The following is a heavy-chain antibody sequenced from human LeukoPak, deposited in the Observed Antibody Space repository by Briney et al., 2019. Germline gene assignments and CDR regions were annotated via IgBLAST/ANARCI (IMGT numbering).Heavy chain of an antibody. D-gene: IGHD3-10*02. V-gene: IGHV3-48*03. CDR2: ISSSGSSI. J-gene: IGHJ6*04. CDR1: GFTFNSYE. CDR3: SGLGITMSGGV. Sequence: PGVTLRLSCAASGFTFNSYEMNRDPKAPGKGLEGVSYISSSGSSIYYADAEKGRFTISRDNAKNSRKLQMNSMRAEDAAVCDCSGLGITMSGGVWGKGTTVTISS.